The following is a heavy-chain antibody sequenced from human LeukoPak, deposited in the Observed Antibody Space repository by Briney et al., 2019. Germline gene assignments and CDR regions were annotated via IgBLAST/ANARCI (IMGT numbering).Heavy chain of an antibody. J-gene: IGHJ6*02. D-gene: IGHD3-10*01. Sequence: SVNLSCKVSAPTFRSYAIRWERHAPGQGLEWMGGTLPIFGTANYARKFQGRVTITADESTSTAYMELSSLRSEDTAVYYCARGGIYGSGSYYYYYGMDVWGQGTTVTVSS. CDR2: TLPIFGTA. CDR1: APTFRSYA. CDR3: ARGGIYGSGSYYYYYGMDV. V-gene: IGHV1-69*13.